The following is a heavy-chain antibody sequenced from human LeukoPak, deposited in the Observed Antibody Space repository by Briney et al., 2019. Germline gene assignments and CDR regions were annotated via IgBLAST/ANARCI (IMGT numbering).Heavy chain of an antibody. CDR3: ARGVQAGYDFWSGYYKYWFDP. CDR2: MNPNSGNT. V-gene: IGHV1-8*01. Sequence: ASVKVSCKASGYTFTSYDINWVRQATGQGFEWMGWMNPNSGNTGYAQKFQGRVTMTRNTSISTAYMELSSLRSEDTAVYYCARGVQAGYDFWSGYYKYWFDPWGQGTLVTVSS. CDR1: GYTFTSYD. D-gene: IGHD3-3*01. J-gene: IGHJ5*02.